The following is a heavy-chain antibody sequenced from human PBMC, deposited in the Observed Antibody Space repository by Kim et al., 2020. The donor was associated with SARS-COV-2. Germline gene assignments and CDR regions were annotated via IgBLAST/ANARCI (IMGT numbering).Heavy chain of an antibody. J-gene: IGHJ3*02. V-gene: IGHV4-59*01. Sequence: KSRVTISVDTSKNQFSLKLSSVTAADTAVYYCAREVSPRWFGGVIGAFDIWGQGTMVTVSS. D-gene: IGHD3-16*01. CDR3: AREVSPRWFGGVIGAFDI.